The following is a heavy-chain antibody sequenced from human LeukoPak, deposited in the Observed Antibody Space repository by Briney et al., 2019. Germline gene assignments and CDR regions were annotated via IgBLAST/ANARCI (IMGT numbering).Heavy chain of an antibody. CDR3: ARGGVGYSSSWDYYYYMDV. Sequence: GASVKVSCKASGGTFSSYAISWVRQAPGQGLEWMGGIIPIFGTANYEQKFQGRVTITPDESTSAAYMELSSLRSEDTAVYYCARGGVGYSSSWDYYYYMDVWGKGATVTVSS. CDR1: GGTFSSYA. CDR2: IIPIFGTA. V-gene: IGHV1-69*13. J-gene: IGHJ6*03. D-gene: IGHD6-13*01.